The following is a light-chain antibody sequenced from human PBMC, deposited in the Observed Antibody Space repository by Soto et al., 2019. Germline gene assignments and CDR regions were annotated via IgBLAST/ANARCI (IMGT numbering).Light chain of an antibody. CDR3: HQYNNWPRT. Sequence: EIVMTQSPATLSVSPVEGATLSCRASQSVSSNLAWYQQKPGQAPRLLIYSASTRATGIPARFSGSGSGTEFTLTISSLQSEDFAVYYCHQYNNWPRTFGQGTKVEIK. V-gene: IGKV3-15*01. CDR1: QSVSSN. J-gene: IGKJ1*01. CDR2: SAS.